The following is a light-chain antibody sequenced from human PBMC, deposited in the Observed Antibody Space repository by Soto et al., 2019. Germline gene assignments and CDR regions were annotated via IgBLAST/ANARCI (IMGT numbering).Light chain of an antibody. CDR3: QQCENVPLT. J-gene: IGKJ4*01. CDR1: QGIKKR. Sequence: IQMTQSPSSLSASVGDRVTITCQASQGIKKRLYWYQQKPGKAPKILIYDVTNLETGVLSRFSGSGSGTYFTLSISSLQPEDVATYYCQQCENVPLTFGGGTKVEIK. V-gene: IGKV1-33*01. CDR2: DVT.